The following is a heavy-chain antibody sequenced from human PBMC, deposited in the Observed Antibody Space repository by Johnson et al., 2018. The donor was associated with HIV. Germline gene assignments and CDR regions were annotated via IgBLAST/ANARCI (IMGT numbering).Heavy chain of an antibody. CDR2: ISWNSGSI. Sequence: VTLVESGGGLVQPGGSLRLSCAASGFTFSKSWMHWVRQAPGKGLVWVSGISWNSGSIGYADSVKGRFTISRENAKNSLYLQMNSLRPEDTAVYHCARDPIAFRNYYGSGSAFDIWGQGTMVTVSS. CDR3: ARDPIAFRNYYGSGSAFDI. CDR1: GFTFSKSW. J-gene: IGHJ3*02. V-gene: IGHV3-48*01. D-gene: IGHD3-10*01.